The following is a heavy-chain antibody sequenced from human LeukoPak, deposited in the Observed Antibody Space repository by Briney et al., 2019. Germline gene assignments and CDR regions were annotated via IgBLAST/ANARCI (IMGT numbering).Heavy chain of an antibody. CDR1: GGSISSSSYY. V-gene: IGHV4-39*07. CDR3: HIMSPAVVDAFDI. CDR2: IYYSGST. D-gene: IGHD5/OR15-5a*01. Sequence: PSETLSLTCTVSGGSISSSSYYWGWIRQPPGKGLEWIGSIYYSGSTYYNPSLKSRVTISVDTSKNQFSLKLSSVTAADTAVYYCHIMSPAVVDAFDIWGQGTMVTVSS. J-gene: IGHJ3*02.